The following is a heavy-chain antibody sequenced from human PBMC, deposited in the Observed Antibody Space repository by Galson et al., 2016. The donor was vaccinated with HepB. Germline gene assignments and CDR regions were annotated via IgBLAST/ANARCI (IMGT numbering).Heavy chain of an antibody. CDR3: ARGRYDILTLAN. D-gene: IGHD3-9*01. CDR2: IWYDGSNK. V-gene: IGHV3-33*01. Sequence: SLRLSCAASGFTFSSYGMHWVRQAPGKGLEWVAVIWYDGSNKCYADSVKGRFTISRDNSKNTLYLQMNSLRAEDTAVYYCARGRYDILTLANWGQGTLVTVSS. CDR1: GFTFSSYG. J-gene: IGHJ4*02.